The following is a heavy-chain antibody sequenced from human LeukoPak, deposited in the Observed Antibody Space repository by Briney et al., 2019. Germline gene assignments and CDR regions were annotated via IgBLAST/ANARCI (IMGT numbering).Heavy chain of an antibody. CDR3: TTPAEMATISVGY. D-gene: IGHD5-24*01. J-gene: IGHJ4*02. CDR2: IKQDGSEK. CDR1: GFTFSSYW. Sequence: GGSLRLSCAASGFTFSSYWMSWVRQAPGKGLEWVANIKQDGSEKYYVDSVKGRFTISRDNAKNSLYLQMNSLRAEDTAVYYCTTPAEMATISVGYWGQGTLVTVSS. V-gene: IGHV3-7*01.